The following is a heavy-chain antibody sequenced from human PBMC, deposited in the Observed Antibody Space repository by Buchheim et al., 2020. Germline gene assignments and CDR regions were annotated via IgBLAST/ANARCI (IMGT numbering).Heavy chain of an antibody. D-gene: IGHD2-15*01. CDR1: GFTFSSHW. Sequence: EVQLVESGGGLVQPGGSLRLSCAASGFTFSSHWMHWVRQAPGKGLVWVSRINSVGSSTTYADSVKGRFTISRDNAKNTLYLQMNSLRAEDTAVYFCARAEYCSGGNCYRELDYWGQGTL. CDR2: INSVGSST. J-gene: IGHJ4*02. CDR3: ARAEYCSGGNCYRELDY. V-gene: IGHV3-74*01.